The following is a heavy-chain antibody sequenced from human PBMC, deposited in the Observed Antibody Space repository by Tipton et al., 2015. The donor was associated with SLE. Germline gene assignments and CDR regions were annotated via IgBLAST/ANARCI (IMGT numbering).Heavy chain of an antibody. CDR2: ISYSETT. V-gene: IGHV4-4*08. D-gene: IGHD3-16*02. CDR3: ARDPLVRSPGAGGFFDL. J-gene: IGHJ4*01. CDR1: GGSISSHY. Sequence: TLSLTCAVYGGSISSHYWSWIRQPPGKGLEWIGYISYSETTNYNPSLKSRVTISVDTSKNQISLKLRSVTAADTAVYYCARDPLVRSPGAGGFFDLWGHGTLVTVSS.